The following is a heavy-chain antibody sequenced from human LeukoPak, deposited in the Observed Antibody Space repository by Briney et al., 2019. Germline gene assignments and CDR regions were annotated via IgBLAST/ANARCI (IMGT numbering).Heavy chain of an antibody. V-gene: IGHV3-30*18. Sequence: GGSLRLSCAASGFTFSGHAMVWVRQRPGKGLEWVSFISYDGSNSVHADPVKGRFTISRDNSKNTVYLQINPLRTEDSAVYYCVKPYPTLTTSSVLDSWGQGTLVTVSS. CDR1: GFTFSGHA. J-gene: IGHJ4*02. CDR2: ISYDGSNS. CDR3: VKPYPTLTTSSVLDS. D-gene: IGHD4-11*01.